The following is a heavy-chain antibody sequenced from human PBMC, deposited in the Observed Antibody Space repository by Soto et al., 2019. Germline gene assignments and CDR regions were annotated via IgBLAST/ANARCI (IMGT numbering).Heavy chain of an antibody. CDR1: GGSISNYDYY. D-gene: IGHD4-4*01. J-gene: IGHJ4*02. Sequence: PSETLSLTCTVSGGSISNYDYYWGWVRQPPGKGLEWIGGLHYPGNTYHYPSLKSRVTVSVDTSKNELSLKLTSVTAADTALYYCARLTDVYSNSCFDHWGQGTLVTVSS. CDR3: ARLTDVYSNSCFDH. V-gene: IGHV4-39*01. CDR2: LHYPGNT.